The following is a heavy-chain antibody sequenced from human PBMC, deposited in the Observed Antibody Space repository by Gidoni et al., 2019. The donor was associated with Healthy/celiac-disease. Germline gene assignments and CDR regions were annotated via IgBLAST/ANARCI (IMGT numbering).Heavy chain of an antibody. CDR1: GYSISSGYY. V-gene: IGHV4-38-2*02. D-gene: IGHD2-15*01. CDR3: AREMAATSLDAFDI. J-gene: IGHJ3*02. Sequence: QVQLQESGPGLVKPSETLSLTCTVSGYSISSGYYWGWIRQPPGKGLEWIGSIYHSGSTYYNPSLKSRVTISVDTSKNQFSLKLSSVTAADTAVYYCAREMAATSLDAFDIWGQGTMVTVSS. CDR2: IYHSGST.